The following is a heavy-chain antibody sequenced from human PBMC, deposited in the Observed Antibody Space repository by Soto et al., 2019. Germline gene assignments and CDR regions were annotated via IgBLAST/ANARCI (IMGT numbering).Heavy chain of an antibody. CDR1: GFTFSTYG. D-gene: IGHD2-15*01. CDR2: ISFDGSDK. CDR3: AKGWGPFCSGGSCPDY. Sequence: QTGGSLRLSCAASGFTFSTYGMHWVRQAPGKGLEWVAVISFDGSDKYYANSVKGRFTVSRDNSKNTLYLRLNSLRVEDTAVYYCAKGWGPFCSGGSCPDYWGQGTLVTVSS. V-gene: IGHV3-30*18. J-gene: IGHJ4*02.